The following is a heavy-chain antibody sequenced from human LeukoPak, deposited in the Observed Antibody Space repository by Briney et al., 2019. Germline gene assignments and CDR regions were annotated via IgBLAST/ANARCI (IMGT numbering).Heavy chain of an antibody. J-gene: IGHJ3*02. Sequence: SETLSLTCTVSGGSISSGGYYWSWIRQHPGKGLEWIGYIYYSGSTYYNPSLKSRVTISVDTSKNQFSLKLSSVTAADTAVYYCARGGISLHDFDIWGQGTMVTVSS. CDR2: IYYSGST. CDR1: GGSISSGGYY. CDR3: ARGGISLHDFDI. V-gene: IGHV4-31*03. D-gene: IGHD2/OR15-2a*01.